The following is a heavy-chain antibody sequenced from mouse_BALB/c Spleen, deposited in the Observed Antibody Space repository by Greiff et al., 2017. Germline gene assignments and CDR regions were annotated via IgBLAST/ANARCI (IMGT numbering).Heavy chain of an antibody. CDR2: ISYSGST. Sequence: EVKLVESGPGLVKPSQSLSLTCTVTGYSITSDYAWNWIRQFPGNKLEWMGYISYSGSTSYNPSLKSRISITRDTSKNQFFLQLNSVTTEDTATYYCARYGGYYAMDYWGQGTSVTVSS. CDR1: GYSITSDYA. V-gene: IGHV3-2*02. D-gene: IGHD1-1*01. CDR3: ARYGGYYAMDY. J-gene: IGHJ4*01.